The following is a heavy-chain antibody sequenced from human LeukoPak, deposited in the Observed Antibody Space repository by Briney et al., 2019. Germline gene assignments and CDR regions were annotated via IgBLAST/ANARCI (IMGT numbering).Heavy chain of an antibody. CDR2: ISSSSSTI. V-gene: IGHV3-48*04. Sequence: GGSLRLSCAASGFTFSSYSMNWVRQAPGKGLEWVSYISSSSSTIYYADSVKGRFTISRDNAKNSLYLQTNSLRAEDTAVYYCARQAYYDSSGYLYWGQGTLVTVSS. CDR1: GFTFSSYS. D-gene: IGHD3-22*01. J-gene: IGHJ4*02. CDR3: ARQAYYDSSGYLY.